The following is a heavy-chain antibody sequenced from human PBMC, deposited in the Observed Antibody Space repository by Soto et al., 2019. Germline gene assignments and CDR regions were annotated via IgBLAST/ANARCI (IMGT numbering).Heavy chain of an antibody. Sequence: GGSLRLSCAASGFTFSSYAMSWVRQAPGKGLEWVSAISGSGGSTYYADSVKGRFTISRDNSKNTLYLQMNSLRAEDTAVYYCAKDREGVARRWLQQLFDYWGQGTLVTVSS. J-gene: IGHJ4*02. CDR3: AKDREGVARRWLQQLFDY. D-gene: IGHD4-4*01. CDR1: GFTFSSYA. V-gene: IGHV3-23*01. CDR2: ISGSGGST.